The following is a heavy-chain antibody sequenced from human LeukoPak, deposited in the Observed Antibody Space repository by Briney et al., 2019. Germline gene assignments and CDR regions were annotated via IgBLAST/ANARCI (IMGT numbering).Heavy chain of an antibody. D-gene: IGHD3-10*01. CDR3: VREGYYGFGSSPTFYFDY. J-gene: IGHJ4*02. V-gene: IGHV3-30-3*01. Sequence: GGSLRLSCVASGFTFSDYVIHWVRQAPGKGLEWVAVISFDLNSKYYSDSVKGRFTISRDNSKNTVYLQMNSLRPDDTAVYFCVREGYYGFGSSPTFYFDYWGQGTLVTVSS. CDR2: ISFDLNSK. CDR1: GFTFSDYV.